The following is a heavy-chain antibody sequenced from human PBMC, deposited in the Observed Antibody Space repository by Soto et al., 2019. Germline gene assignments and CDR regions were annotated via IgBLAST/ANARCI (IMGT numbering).Heavy chain of an antibody. J-gene: IGHJ3*02. CDR2: IIPIFGTA. CDR1: GGTFSSYA. V-gene: IGHV1-69*13. CDR3: ARGPTMRLVFDI. Sequence: VKVSCKDSGGTFSSYAISWGRQAPGQGLEWMGGIIPIFGTANYAQKFQGRVTITADESASTAYMELSSLRSEDTAVYYCARGPTMRLVFDIWRQGTMVIV. D-gene: IGHD3-22*01.